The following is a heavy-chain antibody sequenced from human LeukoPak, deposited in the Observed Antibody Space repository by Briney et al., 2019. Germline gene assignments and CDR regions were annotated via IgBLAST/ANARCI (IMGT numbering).Heavy chain of an antibody. Sequence: GGSLRLSCAASGFTVSSNYMSWVRQAPGKGLEWVSLIYSGGSTCYADSVKGRFTISRDNSKNTLYLQMNSLRAEDTAVCYCARDSSSGLDYWGQGTLVTVSS. D-gene: IGHD3-22*01. V-gene: IGHV3-53*01. J-gene: IGHJ4*02. CDR3: ARDSSSGLDY. CDR1: GFTVSSNY. CDR2: IYSGGST.